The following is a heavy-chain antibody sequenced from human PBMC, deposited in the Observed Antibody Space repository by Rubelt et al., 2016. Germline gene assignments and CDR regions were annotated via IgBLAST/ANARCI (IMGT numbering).Heavy chain of an antibody. V-gene: IGHV1-8*01. CDR2: MNPHTGNT. CDR1: GYTFTSSD. J-gene: IGHJ4*02. Sequence: ASVKVSCKASGYTFTSSDINWVRQATGQRLEWMGWMNPHTGNTGYAQKFQGRVTMTRDTSASTSYMELSGLTFEDTAVYYCARIPAVARSRIDYWGQGTLVTVSS. D-gene: IGHD6-19*01. CDR3: ARIPAVARSRIDY.